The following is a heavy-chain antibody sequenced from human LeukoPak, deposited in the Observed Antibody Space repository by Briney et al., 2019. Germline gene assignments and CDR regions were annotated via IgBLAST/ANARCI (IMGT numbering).Heavy chain of an antibody. CDR2: IKQDGSEK. Sequence: GGSLRLSCEASGFTFSSYWMSWVRQAPGKGLEWVANIKQDGSEKYYVDSVKGRFTTSRDNAKKSLYLQMNSLRAEDTAVYYCARDLSGVTGYTYGRGIDYWGQGTLVTVSS. CDR3: ARDLSGVTGYTYGRGIDY. D-gene: IGHD5-18*01. CDR1: GFTFSSYW. V-gene: IGHV3-7*01. J-gene: IGHJ4*02.